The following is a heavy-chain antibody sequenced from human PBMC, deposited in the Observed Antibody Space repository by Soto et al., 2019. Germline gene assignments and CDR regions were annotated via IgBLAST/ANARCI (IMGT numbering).Heavy chain of an antibody. D-gene: IGHD3-22*01. Sequence: SETLSLTCTVSGGSISSYYWTWIRQPPGKGLEWIGFMYNSGSTHYNPSLKSRVTISLDTSKNSLYLQMNSLRAEDTAVYYCARSHLYYDSSGYPDYWGQGTLVTVSS. CDR3: ARSHLYYDSSGYPDY. J-gene: IGHJ4*02. CDR2: MYNSGST. CDR1: GGSISSYY. V-gene: IGHV4-59*12.